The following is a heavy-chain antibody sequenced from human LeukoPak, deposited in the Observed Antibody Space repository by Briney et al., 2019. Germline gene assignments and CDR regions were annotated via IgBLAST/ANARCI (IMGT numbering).Heavy chain of an antibody. V-gene: IGHV3-23*01. CDR2: ISGSGGST. Sequence: GGSLRLSCAASGFTFSSYAMSWVRQAPGKGLEWVSAISGSGGSTYYADSVKGRFTISRDNSKNTLYLQMNSLRAEDTAVYYCAKALGDYYDSSGYYYYWGQGTLVTVSP. D-gene: IGHD3-22*01. J-gene: IGHJ4*02. CDR3: AKALGDYYDSSGYYYY. CDR1: GFTFSSYA.